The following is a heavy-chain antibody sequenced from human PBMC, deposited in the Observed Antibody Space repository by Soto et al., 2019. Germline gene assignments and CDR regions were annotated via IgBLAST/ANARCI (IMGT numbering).Heavy chain of an antibody. J-gene: IGHJ4*02. CDR1: GGSISSGDYY. D-gene: IGHD3-22*01. Sequence: LSLTCTVSGGSISSGDYYWSWIRQPPGKGLEWIGYIYYSGSTYYNPSLKSRVTISVDTSKNQFSLKLSSVTAADTAVYYCASEGTYDSSGYVVDYWGQGTLVTVSS. V-gene: IGHV4-30-4*01. CDR2: IYYSGST. CDR3: ASEGTYDSSGYVVDY.